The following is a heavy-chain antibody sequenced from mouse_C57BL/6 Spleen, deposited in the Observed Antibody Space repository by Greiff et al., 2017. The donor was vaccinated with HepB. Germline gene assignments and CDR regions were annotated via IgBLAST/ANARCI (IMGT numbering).Heavy chain of an antibody. J-gene: IGHJ4*01. CDR1: GFTFSDYY. V-gene: IGHV5-16*01. Sequence: EVNLVESEGGLVQPGSSMKLSCTASGFTFSDYYMAWVRQVPEKGLEWVANINYDGSSTYYLVSLKSRFIISRDNAKNILYLQMSSLKSEDTATYYCARDRGDGYYEGAMDYWGQGTSVTVSS. CDR3: ARDRGDGYYEGAMDY. D-gene: IGHD2-3*01. CDR2: INYDGSST.